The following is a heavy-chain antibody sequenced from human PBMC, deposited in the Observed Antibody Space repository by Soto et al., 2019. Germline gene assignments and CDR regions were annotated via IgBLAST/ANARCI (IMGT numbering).Heavy chain of an antibody. Sequence: EVQLLESGGGLVQPGGSLSLSCAASGFTFSSYAMSWVRQTPGKGLEWVAGISGSGGATYYADAVKGRLTISRDNSNKTLYLQMNSLSTEDTAVYYCAKDLGPPVRSHYPYWYFDVWGRGTLVTVSS. D-gene: IGHD3-10*01. CDR3: AKDLGPPVRSHYPYWYFDV. CDR1: GFTFSSYA. V-gene: IGHV3-23*01. CDR2: ISGSGGAT. J-gene: IGHJ2*01.